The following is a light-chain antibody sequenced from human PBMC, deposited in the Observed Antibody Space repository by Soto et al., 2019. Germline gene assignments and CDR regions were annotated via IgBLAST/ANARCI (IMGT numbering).Light chain of an antibody. CDR1: SSDVGAYNY. Sequence: QSALTQPASVSGSPGQSITISCTGTSSDVGAYNYVSWYQHHPGKAPKLIIYEVYKRPSGVPDRFSGSKSVNTASLTVSGLQAEDEADYYCSSYAASDNFVVFGGGTKLTVL. V-gene: IGLV2-8*01. CDR3: SSYAASDNFVV. J-gene: IGLJ2*01. CDR2: EVY.